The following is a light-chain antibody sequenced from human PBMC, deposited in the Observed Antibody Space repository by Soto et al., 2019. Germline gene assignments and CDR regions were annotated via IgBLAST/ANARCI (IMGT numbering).Light chain of an antibody. V-gene: IGLV2-14*01. CDR1: SSDVGSYNY. CDR3: SSYTNSGTVV. Sequence: QSVLTQPASVSGSPGQSITISCTGTSSDVGSYNYVSWYQQLPGKAPKLLIYAVTNRPSGISDRFSGSKSGNTASLTISGLQAEVEADYYCSSYTNSGTVVFGGGTKLTVL. CDR2: AVT. J-gene: IGLJ2*01.